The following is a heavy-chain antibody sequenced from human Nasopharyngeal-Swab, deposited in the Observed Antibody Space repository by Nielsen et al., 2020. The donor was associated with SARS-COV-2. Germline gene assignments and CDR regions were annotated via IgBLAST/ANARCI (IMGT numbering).Heavy chain of an antibody. J-gene: IGHJ6*02. Sequence: GESLKISCAASGFTFSSYGMHWVRQAPGKGLEWVAVISYDGSNKYYADSVKGRFTISRDNSKNTLYLQMNSLRAEDTAVYYCAKDFSGSYGGMDVWGQGTTATVSS. D-gene: IGHD1-26*01. V-gene: IGHV3-30*18. CDR2: ISYDGSNK. CDR1: GFTFSSYG. CDR3: AKDFSGSYGGMDV.